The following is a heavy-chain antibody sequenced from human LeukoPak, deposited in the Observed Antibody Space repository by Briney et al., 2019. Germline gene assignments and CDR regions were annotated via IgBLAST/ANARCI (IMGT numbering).Heavy chain of an antibody. Sequence: ASVKVSCKTSGYTFTGYYMHWVRQAPGQGVEWMGWINPKSGGTSYPQKFQGRVSMTRDTSISTAYMELSMLRSDDTAVYYCVPSNNFYSFDYWGQGTLVTVSS. J-gene: IGHJ4*02. V-gene: IGHV1-2*02. CDR2: INPKSGGT. CDR1: GYTFTGYY. CDR3: VPSNNFYSFDY. D-gene: IGHD1-1*01.